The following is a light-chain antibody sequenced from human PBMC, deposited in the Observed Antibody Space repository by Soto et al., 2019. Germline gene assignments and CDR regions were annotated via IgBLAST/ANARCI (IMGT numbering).Light chain of an antibody. Sequence: EIVMTQSPATVSVSPGERAILSCRASQSDSDNLAWYQQKPGQAPRLLIYGASTRATGIPARFSGSGSGTEFALTISSLQSEDFAIYYCQQYNNWPKTFGQGTKVEIK. CDR1: QSDSDN. V-gene: IGKV3-15*01. CDR3: QQYNNWPKT. CDR2: GAS. J-gene: IGKJ1*01.